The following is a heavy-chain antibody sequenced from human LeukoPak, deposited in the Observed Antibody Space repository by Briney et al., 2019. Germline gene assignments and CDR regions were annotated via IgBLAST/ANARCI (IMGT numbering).Heavy chain of an antibody. CDR1: GFTFSSYS. J-gene: IGHJ4*02. V-gene: IGHV3-48*04. CDR3: AKLHYESGSYRHFDY. Sequence: GGSLTLSCAASGFTFSSYSMNWVRQAPGKGLEWVSYISSSSSTIYYADSVKGRFTISRDNAKNSLYLQMNSLRAEDTAVYYCAKLHYESGSYRHFDYWGQGTLVTVSS. D-gene: IGHD1-26*01. CDR2: ISSSSSTI.